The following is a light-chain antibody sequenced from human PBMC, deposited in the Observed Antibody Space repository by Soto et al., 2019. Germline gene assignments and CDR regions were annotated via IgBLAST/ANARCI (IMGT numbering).Light chain of an antibody. CDR2: VAS. CDR3: QQGHNWPLT. J-gene: IGKJ2*01. Sequence: EIVMTQSPATLSVSPGERATLSCRASQSISSELAWYQQKPGQPPRLLIYVASTRATGVPARFTGSGSGSDFTLTISGLQSEDFAVYYCQQGHNWPLTFGQGTRLEI. CDR1: QSISSE. V-gene: IGKV3-15*01.